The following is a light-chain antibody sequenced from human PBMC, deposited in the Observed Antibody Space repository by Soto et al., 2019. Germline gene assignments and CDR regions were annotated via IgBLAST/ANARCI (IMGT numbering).Light chain of an antibody. CDR3: MQSTQLPPT. CDR1: QSLLHSDGETF. J-gene: IGKJ5*01. CDR2: EVS. Sequence: DIVMTQTPLSLSVTPGQPASISCQSSQSLLHSDGETFLFWYLQKPGQSPQXMIYEVSTRVSGVPDRFSGSGSGTDFTLEISRVETDDVGIYYCMQSTQLPPTFGQGTRLEIK. V-gene: IGKV2D-29*02.